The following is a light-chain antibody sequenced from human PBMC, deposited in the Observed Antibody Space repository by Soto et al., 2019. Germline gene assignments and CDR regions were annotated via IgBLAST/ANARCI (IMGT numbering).Light chain of an antibody. CDR3: SSYAGGNNIMV. V-gene: IGLV2-8*01. CDR2: AVN. Sequence: QSALTQPASVSGSPGQSITISCSGTSSDIGAYDYVSWYQQHPGRAPKLMIYAVNKRPSGVPDRFSGSKSGNTASLTVSGLRAADEADYFCSSYAGGNNIMVFGGGTKVTVL. J-gene: IGLJ2*01. CDR1: SSDIGAYDY.